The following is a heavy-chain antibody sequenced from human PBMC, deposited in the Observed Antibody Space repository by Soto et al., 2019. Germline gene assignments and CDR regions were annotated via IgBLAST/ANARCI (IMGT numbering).Heavy chain of an antibody. CDR1: GVTFDHYV. CDR2: INWNGGST. CDR3: ARLYSSAWYGPGRY. V-gene: IGHV3-20*04. Sequence: RGSLRHSCASSGVTFDHYVMRWVRQVPGKWLEWVSGINWNGGSTGYADSVKGRFTISRDNAKNSLYLQMNSLRAEDTALYYCARLYSSAWYGPGRYWGQGT. J-gene: IGHJ4*02. D-gene: IGHD6-19*01.